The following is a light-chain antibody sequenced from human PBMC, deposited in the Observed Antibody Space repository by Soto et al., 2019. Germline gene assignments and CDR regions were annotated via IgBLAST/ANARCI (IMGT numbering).Light chain of an antibody. CDR3: SSHTTSSTL. V-gene: IGLV2-14*03. J-gene: IGLJ2*01. CDR2: DAY. CDR1: SSDVDYIY. Sequence: QSVLTQPASVSGSPGQSITISCTGLSSDVDYIYVSWYQQHPGKAPKLMIYDAYNRPSEVSSRFSGSKSGNTASLTISGLQAEDEADYYCSSHTTSSTLFGGGTKLTVL.